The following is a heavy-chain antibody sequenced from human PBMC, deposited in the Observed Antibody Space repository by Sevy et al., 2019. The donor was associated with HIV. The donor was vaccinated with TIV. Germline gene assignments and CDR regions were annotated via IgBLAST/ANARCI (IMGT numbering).Heavy chain of an antibody. D-gene: IGHD3-9*01. CDR2: INPNSGGT. Sequence: ASVKVSCNASGYTFTGYYMHWVRQAPGQGLEWMGWINPNSGGTNYAQKFQGRVTMTRDTSISTAYMELSRLRSDDTAVYYCARDGDVLRYFDWLLKSSGWFDPWGQGTLVTVSS. CDR1: GYTFTGYY. J-gene: IGHJ5*02. V-gene: IGHV1-2*02. CDR3: ARDGDVLRYFDWLLKSSGWFDP.